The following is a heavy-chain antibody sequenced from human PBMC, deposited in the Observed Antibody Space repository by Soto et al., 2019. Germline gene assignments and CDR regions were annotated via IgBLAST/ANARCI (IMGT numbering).Heavy chain of an antibody. D-gene: IGHD4-17*01. CDR3: ASGSPTVTTFDY. J-gene: IGHJ4*02. V-gene: IGHV4-30-2*01. CDR1: GGSISSGAYS. Sequence: QLQLQESGSGLVKPSQTLSLTCAVSGGSISSGAYSWTWIRQPPGKGLEWIGYIYHSGSTYYNPSLKSRITISVDRSKNQFSLKLSSVTAADTAVYYCASGSPTVTTFDYWGQGTLVTVSS. CDR2: IYHSGST.